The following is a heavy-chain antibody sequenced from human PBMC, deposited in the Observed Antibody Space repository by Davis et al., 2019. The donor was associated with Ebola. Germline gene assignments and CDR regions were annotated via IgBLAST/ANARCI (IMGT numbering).Heavy chain of an antibody. CDR3: ARDAGYNWFDP. CDR1: GFTFSDYY. V-gene: IGHV3-11*04. Sequence: GESLKISCAASGFTFSDYYMSWIRQAPGKGLEWVSYISSSGSTIYYADSVKGRFTISRDNAKNTLYLQMNSLRAEDTAVYYCARDAGYNWFDPWGQGTLVTVSS. CDR2: ISSSGSTI. J-gene: IGHJ5*02.